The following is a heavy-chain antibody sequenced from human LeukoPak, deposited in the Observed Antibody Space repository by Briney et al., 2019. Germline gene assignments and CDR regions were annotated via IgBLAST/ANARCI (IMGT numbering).Heavy chain of an antibody. CDR2: IIPIFGTA. V-gene: IGHV1-69*05. CDR1: GGTFSSYA. J-gene: IGHJ4*02. CDR3: ARHVEIYGSGSSPFDY. D-gene: IGHD3-10*01. Sequence: ASVKVSCKASGGTFSSYAISWVRQAPGQGLEWMGGIIPIFGTANYAQKFQGRVTITTDESTSTAYMELSSLRSEDTAVYYCARHVEIYGSGSSPFDYWGQGTLVTVSS.